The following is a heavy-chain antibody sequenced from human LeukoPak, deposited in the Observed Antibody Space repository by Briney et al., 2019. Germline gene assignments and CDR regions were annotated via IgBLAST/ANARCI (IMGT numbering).Heavy chain of an antibody. CDR2: FDPEDGEA. CDR3: ASGHYDFWSGYYEVWFDP. D-gene: IGHD3-3*01. CDR1: GSTLTELS. Sequence: GASVKVSCKVSGSTLTELSMHWVRQAPGEGLEWMGGFDPEDGEAIYAQKFQGRVTMTEDTSTDTVYMELSSLRSEDTAVYYCASGHYDFWSGYYEVWFDPWGQGTLVTVSS. J-gene: IGHJ5*02. V-gene: IGHV1-24*01.